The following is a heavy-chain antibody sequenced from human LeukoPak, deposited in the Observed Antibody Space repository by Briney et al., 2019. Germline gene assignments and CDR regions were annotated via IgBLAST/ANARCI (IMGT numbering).Heavy chain of an antibody. J-gene: IGHJ4*02. CDR1: GGSISSRSYY. D-gene: IGHD3-10*01. CDR2: IDYSGST. CDR3: ARDRVWFGDRDRRYFDY. V-gene: IGHV4-39*07. Sequence: PSETLSLTCTVSGGSISSRSYYWGWIRQPPGKGLEWIGSIDYSGSTYHNPSLKSRVTISVDTSKNQFSLKLSSVTAADTAVYYCARDRVWFGDRDRRYFDYWGQGTLVTVSS.